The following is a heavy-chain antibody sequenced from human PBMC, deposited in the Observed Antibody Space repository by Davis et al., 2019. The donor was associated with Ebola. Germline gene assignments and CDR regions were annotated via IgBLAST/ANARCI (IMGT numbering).Heavy chain of an antibody. CDR1: GGSISSGDYY. CDR3: ARDGWSYYGMDV. V-gene: IGHV4-39*07. Sequence: MPSETLSLTCTVSGGSISSGDYYWSWIRQPPGKELEWIGEITHSESTNYNPSLKSRATLSVDTSKNQFSLNLTSVTAADTAVYYCARDGWSYYGMDVWGQGTTVTVSS. J-gene: IGHJ6*02. CDR2: ITHSEST. D-gene: IGHD3-10*01.